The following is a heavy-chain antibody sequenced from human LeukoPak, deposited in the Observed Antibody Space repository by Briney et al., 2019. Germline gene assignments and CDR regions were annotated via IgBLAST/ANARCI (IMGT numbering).Heavy chain of an antibody. CDR3: ARLDVRYYFDY. V-gene: IGHV4-59*01. CDR2: IYYSGST. CDR1: GGSISSYY. D-gene: IGHD3-10*02. Sequence: SETLSLTCTVSGGSISSYYWSWVRQPPGKGLEWIGYIYYSGSTNYNPSLKSRVTISVDTSKNQFSLKLSSVTAADTAVYYCARLDVRYYFDYWGQGTLVTVSS. J-gene: IGHJ4*02.